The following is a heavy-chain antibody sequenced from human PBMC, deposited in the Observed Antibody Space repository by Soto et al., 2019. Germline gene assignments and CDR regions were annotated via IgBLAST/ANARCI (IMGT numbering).Heavy chain of an antibody. Sequence: GGSLRLSCAASGFTFSNYWMHWIRHSPGKGLVWVSRMNSDGRSTGYADFVKGRFTISRDNAKNTLYLQMNSLRAEDTAVYFCAREGFGFSLTYWGQGSLVTVSS. J-gene: IGHJ4*02. CDR2: MNSDGRST. CDR3: AREGFGFSLTY. CDR1: GFTFSNYW. V-gene: IGHV3-74*01. D-gene: IGHD3-3*01.